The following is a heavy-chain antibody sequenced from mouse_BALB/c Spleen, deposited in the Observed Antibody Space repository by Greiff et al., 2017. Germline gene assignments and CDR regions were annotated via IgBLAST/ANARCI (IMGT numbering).Heavy chain of an antibody. J-gene: IGHJ2*01. D-gene: IGHD2-4*01. CDR2: ISSGGST. CDR1: GFTFSSYA. CDR3: ARGGLRRGYFDY. V-gene: IGHV5-6-5*01. Sequence: EVKLVESGGGLVKPGGSLKLSCAASGFTFSSYAMSWVRQTPEKRLEWVASISSGGSTYYPDSVKGRFTISRDNARNILYLQMSSLGSEDTARYYCARGGLRRGYFDYWGQGTTLTGSS.